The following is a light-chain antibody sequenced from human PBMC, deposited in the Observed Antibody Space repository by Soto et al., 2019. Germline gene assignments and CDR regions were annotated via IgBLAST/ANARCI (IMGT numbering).Light chain of an antibody. CDR2: KIS. CDR1: QSLVHSDGNTY. V-gene: IGKV2-24*01. Sequence: DIVMTQTPLSSPVTLGQPASISCRSTQSLVHSDGNTYLSRLQQRPGQPPRLLIYKISTRFSGVPDRFSGSGAGTDFTLKISRVEAEDVGVYYCLQATQFPWTFGQGTKVEIK. J-gene: IGKJ1*01. CDR3: LQATQFPWT.